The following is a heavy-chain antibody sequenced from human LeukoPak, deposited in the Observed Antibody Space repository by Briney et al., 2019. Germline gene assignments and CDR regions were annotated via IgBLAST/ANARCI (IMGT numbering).Heavy chain of an antibody. CDR2: IYYSGST. J-gene: IGHJ5*02. CDR1: GGSISSSSYY. D-gene: IGHD3-3*01. CDR3: ASHSGRYDFWSGYYLGWFDP. V-gene: IGHV4-39*01. Sequence: SETLSLTCTVSGGSISSSSYYWGWIRRPPGKGLEWIGSIYYSGSTYYNPSLKSRVTISVDTSKNQFSLKLSSVTAADTAVYYCASHSGRYDFWSGYYLGWFDPWGQGTLVTVSS.